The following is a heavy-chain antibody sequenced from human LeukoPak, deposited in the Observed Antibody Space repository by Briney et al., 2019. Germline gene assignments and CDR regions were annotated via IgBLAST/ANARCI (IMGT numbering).Heavy chain of an antibody. CDR1: GGSFSGYY. CDR3: ARGGGSGWYVDY. J-gene: IGHJ4*02. CDR2: INHSGST. V-gene: IGHV4-34*01. D-gene: IGHD6-19*01. Sequence: SETLSLTCAVYGGSFSGYYWSWIRQPPGKGLEWIGEINHSGSTNYNPSLKSRVTISVDTSKNQFSLKLSSVTAADTAVYYCARGGGSGWYVDYWGQGTLVTVSS.